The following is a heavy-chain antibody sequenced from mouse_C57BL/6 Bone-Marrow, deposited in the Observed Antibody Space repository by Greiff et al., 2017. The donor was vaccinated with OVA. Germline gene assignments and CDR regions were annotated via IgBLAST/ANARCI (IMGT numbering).Heavy chain of an antibody. CDR2: IYPRSGNT. D-gene: IGHD1-1*01. CDR3: AIYYFGSSPYWYFDV. J-gene: IGHJ1*03. CDR1: GYTFTSYG. Sequence: VQRVESGAELARPGASVKLSCKASGYTFTSYGISWVKQRTGQGLEWIGEIYPRSGNTYYNEKFKGKATLTADKYSSTAYMELRSLTSEDSAVYFCAIYYFGSSPYWYFDVWGTGTTVTVSS. V-gene: IGHV1-81*01.